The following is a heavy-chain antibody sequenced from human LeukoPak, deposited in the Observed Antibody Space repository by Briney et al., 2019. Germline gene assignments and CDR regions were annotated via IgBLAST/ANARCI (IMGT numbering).Heavy chain of an antibody. CDR3: ASGRLYDSSGYLDDAFDI. J-gene: IGHJ3*02. CDR2: INPNSGGT. CDR1: GYTFTGYY. D-gene: IGHD3-22*01. V-gene: IGHV1-2*02. Sequence: ASVKVSCKASGYTFTGYYMHRVRQAPGQGLEWMGWINPNSGGTNYAQKFQGRVTMTRDTSISTAYMELSRLRSDDTAVYYCASGRLYDSSGYLDDAFDIWGQGTMVTVSS.